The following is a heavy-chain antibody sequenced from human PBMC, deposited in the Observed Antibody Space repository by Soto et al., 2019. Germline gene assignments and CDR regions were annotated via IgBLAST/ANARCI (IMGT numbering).Heavy chain of an antibody. D-gene: IGHD2-2*01. Sequence: QVQLVQSGAEVKKPGSSVKVSCKASGGTFSSYAISWVRQAPGQGLEWMGGIIPIFGTANYAKKFQGRVTITADESTSTASMGLSSLRSAYTAVYYCARHVPAAGYYYGMDVWGQGTPVTVSS. CDR2: IIPIFGTA. CDR1: GGTFSSYA. J-gene: IGHJ6*02. V-gene: IGHV1-69*12. CDR3: ARHVPAAGYYYGMDV.